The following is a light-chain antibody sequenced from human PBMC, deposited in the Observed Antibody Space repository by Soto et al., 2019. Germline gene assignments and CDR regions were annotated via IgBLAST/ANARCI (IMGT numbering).Light chain of an antibody. Sequence: QPVLTQPPSVSGAPGQRVTISCTGSRSNLGAGYDVQWYQQLPGTAPKLLIYGNNNRPSGVPDRFSGSKSGTSATLGITGFQTGDEADYYCGSWDSSLSAYVFGTGTKLTVL. CDR2: GNN. CDR3: GSWDSSLSAYV. CDR1: RSNLGAGYD. V-gene: IGLV1-40*01. J-gene: IGLJ1*01.